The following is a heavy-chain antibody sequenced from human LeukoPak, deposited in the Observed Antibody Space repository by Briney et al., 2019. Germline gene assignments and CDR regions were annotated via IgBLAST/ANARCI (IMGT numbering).Heavy chain of an antibody. CDR3: ARGRGWVDY. Sequence: GGSLRLSCAASGFSFTAYAMSWFRQAPGKGLEWVANIHDDGTVKNYVDSVKGRFTISRDDARNSVSLQLTRLRADDTALYYCARGRGWVDYWGQGTLVTVSS. J-gene: IGHJ4*02. V-gene: IGHV3-7*01. D-gene: IGHD3-16*01. CDR2: IHDDGTVK. CDR1: GFSFTAYA.